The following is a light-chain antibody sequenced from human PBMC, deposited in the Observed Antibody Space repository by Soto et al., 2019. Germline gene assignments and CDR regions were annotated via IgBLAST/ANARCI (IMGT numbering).Light chain of an antibody. V-gene: IGLV2-14*01. CDR2: EVS. J-gene: IGLJ1*01. CDR3: SSYTSSRTLDV. CDR1: GSDVGGYNY. Sequence: QSALTQPASVSGSPGQSITISCTGTGSDVGGYNYVSWYQQHPGKAPKLMIYEVSNRPSGVSNRFSGSKSGNTASLTISGLQAEDEADYYCSSYTSSRTLDVFGTGTKVTVL.